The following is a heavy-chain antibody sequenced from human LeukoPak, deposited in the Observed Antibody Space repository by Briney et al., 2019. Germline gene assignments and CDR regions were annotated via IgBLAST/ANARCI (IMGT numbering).Heavy chain of an antibody. Sequence: GGSLRLSCAASGFTFSSYYMSWVRQAPGKGLEWVSSISSSSTYMFYADSVRGRFTISRDNAKNSLYLQMNSLRAEDTAVYYCARDTFGGVDYWGQGTLVTVSS. CDR2: ISSSSTYM. D-gene: IGHD3-16*01. CDR1: GFTFSSYY. CDR3: ARDTFGGVDY. J-gene: IGHJ4*02. V-gene: IGHV3-21*01.